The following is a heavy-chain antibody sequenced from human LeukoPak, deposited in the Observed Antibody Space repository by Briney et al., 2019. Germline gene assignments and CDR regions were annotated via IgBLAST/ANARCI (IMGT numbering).Heavy chain of an antibody. J-gene: IGHJ4*02. D-gene: IGHD2-15*01. V-gene: IGHV3-23*01. Sequence: PGGSLRLSCAASGFTFRSYAMIWVRQAPGKGLKCVSSITGGGDTTYYADSVRGRFTISRDNSKNTLSLQTNSLRAEDTAVYYCAKQRSEVVVAATNYWGQGTLVTVSS. CDR3: AKQRSEVVVAATNY. CDR2: ITGGGDTT. CDR1: GFTFRSYA.